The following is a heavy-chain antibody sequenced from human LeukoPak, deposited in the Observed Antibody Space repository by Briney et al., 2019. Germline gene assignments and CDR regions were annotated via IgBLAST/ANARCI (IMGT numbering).Heavy chain of an antibody. CDR2: IYHSGST. D-gene: IGHD3-10*01. V-gene: IGHV4-38-2*01. J-gene: IGHJ4*02. Sequence: SETLSLTCAVSGYSISSGYYWGWIRQPPGKGLEWIGSIYHSGSTYYNPSLKSRVTISVDTSKNQFSLTLSSVTAADTAVYYCARPSDYYGSGIPYWGQGTLVTVSS. CDR3: ARPSDYYGSGIPY. CDR1: GYSISSGYY.